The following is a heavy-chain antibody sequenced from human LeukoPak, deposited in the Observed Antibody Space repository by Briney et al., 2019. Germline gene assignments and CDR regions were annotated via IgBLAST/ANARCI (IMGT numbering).Heavy chain of an antibody. CDR2: TSYDGSNK. J-gene: IGHJ6*02. CDR1: GFTFSSYA. V-gene: IGHV3-30*18. CDR3: AKPRAAMSYYYYAMDV. Sequence: GGSLRLSCAASGFTFSSYAMHWVRQAPGKGLEWVAVTSYDGSNKYYADSVKGRFTISRDNSKNTLYLQMNSLRAEDSAVYYCAKPRAAMSYYYYAMDVWGQGTTVTVSS. D-gene: IGHD2-2*01.